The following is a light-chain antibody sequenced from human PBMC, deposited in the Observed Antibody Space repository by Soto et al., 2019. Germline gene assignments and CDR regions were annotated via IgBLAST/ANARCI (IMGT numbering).Light chain of an antibody. CDR3: QQFGSSPPAIT. J-gene: IGKJ5*01. CDR2: SVS. V-gene: IGKV3-20*01. Sequence: EIVLTQSPGTLSLSPGERATLSCRASQSVSSTYLAWYQQKPGQAPRLLIYSVSGRATGIPDRFSGSGSGTDFTLTISRLEPEDFAVYYCQQFGSSPPAITFGQGTRLEIK. CDR1: QSVSSTY.